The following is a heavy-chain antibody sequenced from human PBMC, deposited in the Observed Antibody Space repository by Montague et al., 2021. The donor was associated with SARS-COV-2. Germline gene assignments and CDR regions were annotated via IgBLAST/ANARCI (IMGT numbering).Heavy chain of an antibody. Sequence: SETLSLTCTVSGGSINSFHWGCVRQPPRKGLQWIGYIFYLGSTNYNRPSRSRVTISVDTSKNQFSLKLCSVTAADTAAFYCARLPDTSGRAWFDPWGQGTLVTVSS. J-gene: IGHJ5*02. V-gene: IGHV4-59*08. CDR3: ARLPDTSGRAWFDP. CDR2: IFYLGST. CDR1: GGSINSFH. D-gene: IGHD3-22*01.